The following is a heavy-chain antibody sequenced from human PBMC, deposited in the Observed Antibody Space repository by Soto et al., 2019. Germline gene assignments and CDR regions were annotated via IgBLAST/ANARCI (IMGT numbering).Heavy chain of an antibody. CDR2: TSYSGTT. V-gene: IGHV4-30-4*01. Sequence: PSETLSLTCTVPGGSMSSGIYYWSWIRQPPGKGLECIGFTSYSGTTYYNTSLWSRVSMSVDTSKNQFSLHVNSVTAADTAVYYCATMGTPVTGLYYLDHWGQGTLVTVSS. CDR1: GGSMSSGIYY. CDR3: ATMGTPVTGLYYLDH. J-gene: IGHJ4*02. D-gene: IGHD4-17*01.